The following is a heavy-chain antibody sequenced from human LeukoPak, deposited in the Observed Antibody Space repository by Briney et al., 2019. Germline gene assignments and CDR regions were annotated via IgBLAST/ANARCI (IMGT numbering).Heavy chain of an antibody. Sequence: GGSLRLSCAASGFIFTDYSINWVRQAPGKGLEWISYIDKTSSNIYYADSVKGRFTISRDNAKNSLYLQMNSLSAEDTAVYYCARESYWGSSAKGFDYWGQGTLVTVSS. V-gene: IGHV3-48*01. CDR3: ARESYWGSSAKGFDY. CDR1: GFIFTDYS. CDR2: IDKTSSNI. D-gene: IGHD7-27*01. J-gene: IGHJ4*02.